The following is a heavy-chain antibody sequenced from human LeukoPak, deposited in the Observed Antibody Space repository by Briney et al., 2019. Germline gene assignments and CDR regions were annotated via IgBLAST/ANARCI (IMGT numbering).Heavy chain of an antibody. V-gene: IGHV4-59*04. CDR1: GFTFSRYSMN. Sequence: GSLRLSCAASGFTFSRYSMNWVRQPPGKGLEWIGNIYYRGSTYYNPSLKSRVTISVDTSKNQFSLKLSSVTAADTAVYYCAAYDSSGLSAFDIWGQGTMVTVSS. CDR3: AAYDSSGLSAFDI. J-gene: IGHJ3*02. D-gene: IGHD3-22*01. CDR2: IYYRGST.